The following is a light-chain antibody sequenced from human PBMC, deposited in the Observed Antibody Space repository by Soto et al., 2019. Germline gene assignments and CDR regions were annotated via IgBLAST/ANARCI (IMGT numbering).Light chain of an antibody. V-gene: IGLV2-14*01. CDR3: SSYSSTSTLYV. Sequence: QSLLTQPASVSGCPGQSITISCAGTSSDIGAYNYVSWYQQHPGKAPKLMIYEVTNRPSGVSNRFSGSKSGNTASLTISGLQAEDEDDYYCSSYSSTSTLYVFGTGTKVTVL. CDR2: EVT. J-gene: IGLJ1*01. CDR1: SSDIGAYNY.